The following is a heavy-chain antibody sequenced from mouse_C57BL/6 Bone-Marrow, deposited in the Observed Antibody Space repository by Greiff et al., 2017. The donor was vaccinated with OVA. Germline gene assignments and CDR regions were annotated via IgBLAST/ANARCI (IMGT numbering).Heavy chain of an antibody. J-gene: IGHJ1*03. CDR2: IYPGDGDT. CDR3: ARLRGEYYGSSYDHWYFDV. V-gene: IGHV1-82*01. Sequence: VQGVESGPELVKPGASVKISCKASGYAFSSSWMNWVKQRPGKGLEWIGRIYPGDGDTNYNGKFKGKATLTADKSSSTAYMQLSSLTSEDSAVYFCARLRGEYYGSSYDHWYFDVWGTGTTVTVSS. D-gene: IGHD1-1*01. CDR1: GYAFSSSW.